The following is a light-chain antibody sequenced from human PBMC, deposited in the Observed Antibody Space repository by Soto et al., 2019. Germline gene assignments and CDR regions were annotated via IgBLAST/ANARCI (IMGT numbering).Light chain of an antibody. CDR2: AND. V-gene: IGLV1-47*02. CDR3: SAWDNSLSVV. CDR1: RTNIGTNY. J-gene: IGLJ3*02. Sequence: QSVLTQPPSASGTPGQTVTISCSGSRTNIGTNYVYWYQQFPGTATKLLIFANDKRPSGVPDRFSASKSGTSASLAISGLRSEDEAEYFCSAWDNSLSVVFGGGIKLTVL.